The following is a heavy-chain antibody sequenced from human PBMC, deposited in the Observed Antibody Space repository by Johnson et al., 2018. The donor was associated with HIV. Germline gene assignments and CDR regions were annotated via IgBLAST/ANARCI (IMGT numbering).Heavy chain of an antibody. CDR2: IYWNGGSS. D-gene: IGHD3-22*01. CDR3: ARGLSSGYSGYAFDI. Sequence: EVQLVESGGGVVRPGGSLRLSCAASGFTFDDYGMTWVRQAPGKGLEWVSGIYWNGGSSGYADSVKGRFSISRDNGKNSLYLQMNSLRAGDTAVYYCARGLSSGYSGYAFDIWGQGTMVAVSS. J-gene: IGHJ3*02. V-gene: IGHV3-20*04. CDR1: GFTFDDYG.